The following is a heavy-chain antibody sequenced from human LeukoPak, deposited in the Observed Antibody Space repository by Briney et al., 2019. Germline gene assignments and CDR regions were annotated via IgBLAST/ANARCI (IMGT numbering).Heavy chain of an antibody. V-gene: IGHV3-9*01. Sequence: GGSLRLSCTASGFTFGDYAMHWVRQAPGKGLEWVSGISWNSGSIGYADSVKGRFTISRDNAKNSLYLQMNSLRAEDTALYYCAKDSRDGYFDAFDIWGQGTMVTVSS. CDR3: AKDSRDGYFDAFDI. D-gene: IGHD5-24*01. J-gene: IGHJ3*02. CDR1: GFTFGDYA. CDR2: ISWNSGSI.